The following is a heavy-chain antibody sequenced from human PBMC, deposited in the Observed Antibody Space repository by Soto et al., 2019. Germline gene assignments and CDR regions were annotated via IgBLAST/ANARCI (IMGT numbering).Heavy chain of an antibody. Sequence: QVQLQESGPGLVKPSGTLSLTCAVSGGSISSSNWWSWVRQPPGNGLEWIGEIYHSGSTNYNPSHIRRVTISVDKSKNQSSLKLSSVTAADTAVYYSARCIAAAGPIDYWGQGTLVTVSS. D-gene: IGHD6-13*01. CDR3: ARCIAAAGPIDY. CDR2: IYHSGST. V-gene: IGHV4-4*02. CDR1: GGSISSSNW. J-gene: IGHJ4*02.